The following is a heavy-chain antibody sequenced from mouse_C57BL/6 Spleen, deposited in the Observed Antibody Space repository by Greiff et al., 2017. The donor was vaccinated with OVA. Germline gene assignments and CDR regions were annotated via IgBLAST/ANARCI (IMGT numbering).Heavy chain of an antibody. CDR3: ARRVTTVVATGYFDV. V-gene: IGHV1-55*01. D-gene: IGHD1-1*01. CDR2: IYPGSGST. Sequence: QLQQPGAELVKPGASVKMSCKASGYTFTSYWITWVKQRPGQGLEWFGDIYPGSGSTNYNEKFKRKATLTVDTSSSTAYMQLSSLTSEDSAVYYCARRVTTVVATGYFDVWGTGTTVTVSS. CDR1: GYTFTSYW. J-gene: IGHJ1*03.